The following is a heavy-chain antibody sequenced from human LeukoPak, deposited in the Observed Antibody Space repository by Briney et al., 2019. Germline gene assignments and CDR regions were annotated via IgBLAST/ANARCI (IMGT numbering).Heavy chain of an antibody. Sequence: GGSLRLSCAASGFTFSSYWMSWVRQAPGKGLEWVANIKQDGSEKYYVDSVKGRFTISRDNAKNSLYLQMKSLRAEDTAVYYCARGGSSWYLPPYYFDYWGQGTLVTVSS. V-gene: IGHV3-7*01. D-gene: IGHD6-13*01. CDR1: GFTFSSYW. CDR3: ARGGSSWYLPPYYFDY. CDR2: IKQDGSEK. J-gene: IGHJ4*02.